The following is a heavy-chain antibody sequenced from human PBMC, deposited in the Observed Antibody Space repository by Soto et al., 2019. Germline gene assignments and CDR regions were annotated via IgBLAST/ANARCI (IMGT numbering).Heavy chain of an antibody. CDR3: ARAGHSSSSEGANWFDP. CDR2: IYYSGST. J-gene: IGHJ5*02. D-gene: IGHD6-6*01. CDR1: GGSISSGGYY. V-gene: IGHV4-31*03. Sequence: SETLSLTCTVSGGSISSGGYYWSWIRQHPGKGLEWIGYIYYSGSTYYNPSLKSRVTISVDTSKNQFPLNLSSVTAADTAVYYCARAGHSSSSEGANWFDPWGQGTLVTVSS.